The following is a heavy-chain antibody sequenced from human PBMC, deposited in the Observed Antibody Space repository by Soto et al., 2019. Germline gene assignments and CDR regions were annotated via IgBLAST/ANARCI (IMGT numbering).Heavy chain of an antibody. V-gene: IGHV4-30-4*02. CDR1: GYMFNTYGIT. CDR2: ISDTGNT. CDR3: ARTPTRSDFHVVLHFFDL. D-gene: IGHD3-3*02. J-gene: IGHJ4*02. Sequence: QVQLLQSGAEVKKPGASVKVSCKASGYMFNTYGITWIRQSPGKGLEWMAYISDTGNTFSDPSLRSRLTVSIDASKNQFSLKLASVTAADTAIYYCARTPTRSDFHVVLHFFDLWGQGTQVTVSS.